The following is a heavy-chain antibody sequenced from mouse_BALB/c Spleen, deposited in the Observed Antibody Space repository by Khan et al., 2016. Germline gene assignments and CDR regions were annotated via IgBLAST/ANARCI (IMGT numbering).Heavy chain of an antibody. CDR1: GFSLTSYG. CDR2: IWSDGST. D-gene: IGHD2-3*01. V-gene: IGHV2-6*02. CDR3: ARRDDGGGAMDY. J-gene: IGHJ4*01. Sequence: QVQLKQSGPGLVAPSQSLSITCTVSGFSLTSYGVHWVRQPPGKGLEWLVVIWSDGSTTYNSALKSRLSISKDNSKSQVFLKMNSLQTDDTVMYYCARRDDGGGAMDYWGQGTSVTVSS.